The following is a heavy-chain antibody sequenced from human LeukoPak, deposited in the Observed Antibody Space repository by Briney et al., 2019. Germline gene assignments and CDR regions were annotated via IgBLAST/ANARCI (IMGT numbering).Heavy chain of an antibody. J-gene: IGHJ5*02. CDR1: GFTFSSYS. Sequence: GGSLRLSCAASGFTFSSYSMNWVRQAPGKGLEWVSSISSSSSYIYYADSVKGRFTISRDNAKNTLYLQMNSLRAEDTAVYYCASSTWLTNWFDPWGQGTLVTVSS. D-gene: IGHD3-16*01. CDR3: ASSTWLTNWFDP. CDR2: ISSSSSYI. V-gene: IGHV3-21*01.